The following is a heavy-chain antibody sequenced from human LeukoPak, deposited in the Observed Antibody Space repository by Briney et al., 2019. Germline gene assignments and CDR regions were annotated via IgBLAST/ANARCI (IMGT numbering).Heavy chain of an antibody. J-gene: IGHJ4*02. Sequence: PGGSLRLSCAASGFTFSNHWMHWVRQAPGKGLMWVSRINRDGSRTDYADSVKGRFTISRDDAKNTLYLQVNSLRAEDTAVYYCARGPNSNWSGLDFWGQGTLLTVSS. D-gene: IGHD6-6*01. CDR1: GFTFSNHW. V-gene: IGHV3-74*01. CDR3: ARGPNSNWSGLDF. CDR2: INRDGSRT.